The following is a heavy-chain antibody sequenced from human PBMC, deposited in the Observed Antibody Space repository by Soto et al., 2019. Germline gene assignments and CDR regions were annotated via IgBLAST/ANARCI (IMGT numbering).Heavy chain of an antibody. V-gene: IGHV1-69*13. J-gene: IGHJ6*02. Sequence: ASVKVSCKASGGTFSSYAISWVRQAPGQGLEWMGGIVPIFGTANYAQKFQGRVTITADESTSTAYIELSSLRSEDTAVYYCARGGTAAAGTDEAYYYYGMDVWGQGTTVTVSS. CDR2: IVPIFGTA. D-gene: IGHD6-13*01. CDR3: ARGGTAAAGTDEAYYYYGMDV. CDR1: GGTFSSYA.